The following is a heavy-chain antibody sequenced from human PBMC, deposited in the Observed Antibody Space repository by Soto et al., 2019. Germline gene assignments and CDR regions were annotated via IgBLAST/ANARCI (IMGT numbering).Heavy chain of an antibody. D-gene: IGHD2-8*01. J-gene: IGHJ5*02. Sequence: QVQLHESGPGLVKPSQTLSLTCTVSCGSISNADYYWNWIRQPPGKGLEWIGYIYYRGNAYYNPSLKSRFTISIDPSKNQFSLNLPSVTAADSAMYYCARDQDGVFNHWGQGNLVTVSS. CDR3: ARDQDGVFNH. CDR1: CGSISNADYY. V-gene: IGHV4-30-4*01. CDR2: IYYRGNA.